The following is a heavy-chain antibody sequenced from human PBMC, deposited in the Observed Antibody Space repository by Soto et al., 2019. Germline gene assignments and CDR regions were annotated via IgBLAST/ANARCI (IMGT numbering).Heavy chain of an antibody. CDR1: GFTFSSYA. V-gene: IGHV3-23*01. CDR2: ISGSGGIT. D-gene: IGHD4-4*01. Sequence: GGSLRLSCAASGFTFSSYAMSWVRQAPGKGLEWVSAISGSGGITYYADSVKGRFTISRDNSKNTLFLQMNSLTAEDTAVYYCAKFGGYDYSNRDYSYMDVWDKGTTVIVSS. J-gene: IGHJ6*03. CDR3: AKFGGYDYSNRDYSYMDV.